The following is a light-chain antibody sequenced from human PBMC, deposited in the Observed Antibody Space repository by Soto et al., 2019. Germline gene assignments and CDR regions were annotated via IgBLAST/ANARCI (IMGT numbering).Light chain of an antibody. CDR2: DVS. Sequence: QAVVTQPRSVSGSPGQSVTISCTGTSSDVGGYNYVSWYQQHPGKAPKLMIYDVSEWSSGVPDRFSGSKSGNTASLTISGLQAEDEADYYCCSYAGAYTYVFGTGTKLTVL. CDR3: CSYAGAYTYV. CDR1: SSDVGGYNY. J-gene: IGLJ1*01. V-gene: IGLV2-11*01.